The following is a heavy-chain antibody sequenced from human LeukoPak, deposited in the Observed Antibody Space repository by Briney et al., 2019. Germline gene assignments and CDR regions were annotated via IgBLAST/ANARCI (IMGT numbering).Heavy chain of an antibody. CDR2: IYHSGST. CDR1: GYPISSGYY. Sequence: SETLSLTCTVSGYPISSGYYWGWIRQPPGKGLEWIGSIYHSGSTYYNPSLKSRVTISVDTSKNQFSLKLSSVTAADTAVYYCARGFILLEKTPWFDPWGQGTLVTVSS. D-gene: IGHD3-10*01. CDR3: ARGFILLEKTPWFDP. V-gene: IGHV4-38-2*02. J-gene: IGHJ5*02.